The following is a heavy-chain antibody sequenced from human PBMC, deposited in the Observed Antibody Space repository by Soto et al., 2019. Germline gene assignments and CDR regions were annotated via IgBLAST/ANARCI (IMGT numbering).Heavy chain of an antibody. V-gene: IGHV3-33*01. CDR3: ARDYYDSSGYYHFDH. CDR1: GFTFSNYG. Sequence: VQLVESGGGVVQPGRSLRLSCAASGFTFSNYGMHWVRQAPGKGLEWVAVVWYDGSDKYYADSVKGRFTISRDNSKNTLYLQIISLRAEDTAVYYCARDYYDSSGYYHFDHWGQGTLVTVSS. J-gene: IGHJ4*02. D-gene: IGHD3-22*01. CDR2: VWYDGSDK.